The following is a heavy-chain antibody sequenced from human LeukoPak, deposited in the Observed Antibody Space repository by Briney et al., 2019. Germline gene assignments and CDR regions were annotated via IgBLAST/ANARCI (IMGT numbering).Heavy chain of an antibody. CDR3: ATPTTYYYDSSGFD. Sequence: PGGSLRLSYAASGFIINTYTMSWVRQAPGRGLEWLASISGPAGSTYYAASVKGRFTISRDSSKNTLYLQMDSLRAEDTALYYCATPTTYYYDSSGFDWGQGTLVTVSS. CDR2: ISGPAGST. J-gene: IGHJ4*02. V-gene: IGHV3-23*01. D-gene: IGHD3-22*01. CDR1: GFIINTYT.